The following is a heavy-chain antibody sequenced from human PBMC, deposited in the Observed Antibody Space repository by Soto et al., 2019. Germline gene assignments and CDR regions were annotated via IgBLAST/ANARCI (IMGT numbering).Heavy chain of an antibody. Sequence: QVQLQESGPGLVKPSETLSLTCTVSGGSISSYYWSWIRQPPGKGLEWIGYIYYSGSTNYHPSLTSTVTTSGATSETQFSRKLSSATAADAGVYYCVSRWGYTFDCWGQGTLVTVSS. D-gene: IGHD5-12*01. CDR3: VSRWGYTFDC. CDR1: GGSISSYY. J-gene: IGHJ4*02. CDR2: IYYSGST. V-gene: IGHV4-59*08.